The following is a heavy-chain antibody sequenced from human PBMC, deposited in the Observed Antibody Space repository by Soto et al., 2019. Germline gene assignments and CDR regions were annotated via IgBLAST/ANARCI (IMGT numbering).Heavy chain of an antibody. CDR1: GYTFTSYG. CDR3: ARALAGDSIGYYFLPLYYFDY. D-gene: IGHD3-22*01. CDR2: ISAYNGNT. J-gene: IGHJ4*02. Sequence: ASVKVSCKASGYTFTSYGISWVRQAPGQGLEWMGWISAYNGNTNYAQKLQGRVTMTTDTSTSTAYMELRSLRSDDTAVYYCARALAGDSIGYYFLPLYYFDYWGQGSLVPAPQ. V-gene: IGHV1-18*01.